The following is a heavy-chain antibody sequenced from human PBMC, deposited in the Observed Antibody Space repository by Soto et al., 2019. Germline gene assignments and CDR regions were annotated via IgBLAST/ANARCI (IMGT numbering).Heavy chain of an antibody. CDR2: IIRIFGTP. Sequence: QVQLVQSGAEVKKPGSSVKVSCKASGGTFSSYPINWVRQAPGQGLEWMGGIIRIFGTPDYAQRFQGRVTITADESTSTAYMELSSLRSEDTAVYYCARQGSNEYYYYGMDVWGQGTTVTVSS. CDR3: ARQGSNEYYYYGMDV. J-gene: IGHJ6*02. CDR1: GGTFSSYP. D-gene: IGHD3-10*01. V-gene: IGHV1-69*12.